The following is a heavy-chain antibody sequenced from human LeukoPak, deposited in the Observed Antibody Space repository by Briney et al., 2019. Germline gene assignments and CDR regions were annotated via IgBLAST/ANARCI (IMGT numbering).Heavy chain of an antibody. CDR3: ARDLSGVAGYTYGRGIDY. CDR1: GGSISSYY. J-gene: IGHJ4*02. V-gene: IGHV4-4*07. Sequence: SETLSLTCTVSGGSISSYYWSWIRQPAGKGLEWIGRIYTSGSTNYNPSLKSRVTMSIDTSKNQFSLKLTSVTAADTAVYYCARDLSGVAGYTYGRGIDYWGQGTLVTVSS. CDR2: IYTSGST. D-gene: IGHD5-18*01.